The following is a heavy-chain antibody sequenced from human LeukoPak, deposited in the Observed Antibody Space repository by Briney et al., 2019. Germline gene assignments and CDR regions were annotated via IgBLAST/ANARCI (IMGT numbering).Heavy chain of an antibody. CDR2: ISGSGGNT. J-gene: IGHJ4*02. V-gene: IGHV3-23*01. Sequence: GGSLRLSCAASGFTFSSYGMSWVRQAPGKGLEWVSSISGSGGNTYYADSVKGRFTISRDNSKNTQFLHMNSLRAEDTAVYYCAKAPGGYHFDYWGQGTLVTVSS. CDR1: GFTFSSYG. D-gene: IGHD3-16*01. CDR3: AKAPGGYHFDY.